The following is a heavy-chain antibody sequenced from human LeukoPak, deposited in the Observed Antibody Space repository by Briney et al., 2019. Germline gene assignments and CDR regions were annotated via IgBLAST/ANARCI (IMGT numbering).Heavy chain of an antibody. D-gene: IGHD3-22*01. CDR2: ISAYNGNT. CDR3: ARVYTYYDISGYWGYFDY. J-gene: IGHJ4*02. Sequence: GASVKVSCKASVYTFTSYGISWVRQAPGQGLEWMGWISAYNGNTNYAQKLQGRVTMTTDTSTGTAYMELRSLRSDDTAVYYGARVYTYYDISGYWGYFDYWGQGTLVTVSS. V-gene: IGHV1-18*01. CDR1: VYTFTSYG.